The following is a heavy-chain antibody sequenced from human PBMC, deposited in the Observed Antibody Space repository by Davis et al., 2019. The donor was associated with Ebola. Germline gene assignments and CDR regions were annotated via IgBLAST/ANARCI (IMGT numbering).Heavy chain of an antibody. CDR3: ARLLNSYTSAWIDH. Sequence: GGSLRLSCVASGFTFSSYTMNWVRQAPGKGLEWVSVTSGSGGNTYYGDSVKGRFTISRDNSKNTLYLQMSSLRAEDTAVYYCARLLNSYTSAWIDHWGQGTLVTVSS. V-gene: IGHV3-23*01. CDR1: GFTFSSYT. D-gene: IGHD6-19*01. J-gene: IGHJ5*02. CDR2: TSGSGGNT.